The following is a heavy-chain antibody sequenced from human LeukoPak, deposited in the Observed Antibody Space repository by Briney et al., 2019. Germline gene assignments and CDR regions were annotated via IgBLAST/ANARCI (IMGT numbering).Heavy chain of an antibody. CDR3: ARGGPAAMDLDYFDY. CDR1: GYTFTSYG. J-gene: IGHJ4*02. CDR2: IIPIFGTA. V-gene: IGHV1-69*13. Sequence: GASVRVSCKASGYTFTSYGISWVRQAPGQGLEWMGGIIPIFGTANYAQKFQGRVTITADESTSTAYMELSSLRSEDTAVYYCARGGPAAMDLDYFDYWGQGTLVTVSS. D-gene: IGHD2-2*01.